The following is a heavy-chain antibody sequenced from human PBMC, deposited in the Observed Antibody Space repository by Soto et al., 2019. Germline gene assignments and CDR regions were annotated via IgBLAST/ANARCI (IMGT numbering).Heavy chain of an antibody. V-gene: IGHV3-11*05. CDR3: ARFLELRGRFDF. Sequence: QVQLVESGGGLVKPGGSLRLSCAASGFSLSDYFMSWIRQAPGKGLEWVSYISTRSSYTTYGDSMEGRFSISRDNAKNSLYLQMNSLRAEATALYYRARFLELRGRFDFWGQGTLATVSS. J-gene: IGHJ4*02. CDR2: ISTRSSYT. CDR1: GFSLSDYF. D-gene: IGHD1-7*01.